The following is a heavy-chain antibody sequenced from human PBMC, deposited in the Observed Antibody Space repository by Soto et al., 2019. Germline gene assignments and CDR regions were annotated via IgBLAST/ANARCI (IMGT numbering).Heavy chain of an antibody. CDR3: ARDAGSMIVVGHYFDY. D-gene: IGHD3-22*01. J-gene: IGHJ4*02. CDR1: GFTFSSYG. Sequence: PGGSLRLSCAASGFTFSSYGMHWVRQAPGKGLEWVAVIWYDGSNKYYADSVKGRFTISRDNSKNTLYLQMNSLRAEDTAVYYCARDAGSMIVVGHYFDYWGQGTLVTVSS. V-gene: IGHV3-33*01. CDR2: IWYDGSNK.